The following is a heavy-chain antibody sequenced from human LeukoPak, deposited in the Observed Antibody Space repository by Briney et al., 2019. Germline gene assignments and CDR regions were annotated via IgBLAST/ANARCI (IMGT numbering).Heavy chain of an antibody. CDR1: GFTVSTNC. V-gene: IGHV3-66*01. CDR3: ARDSPQNTVIDY. CDR2: IYSGGST. Sequence: GGSLRLSCAASGFTVSTNCMTWVRQAPGKGLEWVSTIYSGGSTYYADSVKGRFTISRDNSKNTLYLQMHSLRAEDTAVYYCARDSPQNTVIDYWGQGTLVTVSS. J-gene: IGHJ4*02. D-gene: IGHD2/OR15-2a*01.